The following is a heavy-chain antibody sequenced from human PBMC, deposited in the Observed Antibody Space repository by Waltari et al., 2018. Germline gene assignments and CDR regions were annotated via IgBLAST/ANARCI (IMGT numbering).Heavy chain of an antibody. Sequence: QLQRQESGPGLVKTSETLSLTCTVPGGSISRSSYYWGWIRQPPGKGLEWIGSIYYSWSTTYNPSLRSRVTISVETSENQFSLKRISVTAAETAVYYCARHLHDSSGYYLHYFDYWGQGTLVSVSS. CDR2: IYYSWST. J-gene: IGHJ4*02. V-gene: IGHV4-39*01. CDR3: ARHLHDSSGYYLHYFDY. CDR1: GGSISRSSYY. D-gene: IGHD3-22*01.